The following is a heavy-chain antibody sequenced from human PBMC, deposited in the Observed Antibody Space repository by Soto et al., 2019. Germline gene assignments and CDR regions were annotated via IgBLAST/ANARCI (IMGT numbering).Heavy chain of an antibody. D-gene: IGHD2-2*01. V-gene: IGHV1-46*01. J-gene: IGHJ4*02. Sequence: GASVKVSCKASGYIFTNYYIHWVRQAPGQGLEWMAIINPSGGSTNYAQKFQGRVTLARDTFTNTVYMELSSLRSEDTAIYYCARDLPSGDYWGQGTLVTVSS. CDR2: INPSGGST. CDR3: ARDLPSGDY. CDR1: GYIFTNYY.